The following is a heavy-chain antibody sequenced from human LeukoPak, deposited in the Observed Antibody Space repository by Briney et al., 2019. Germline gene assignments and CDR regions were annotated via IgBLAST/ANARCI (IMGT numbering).Heavy chain of an antibody. CDR1: GYIFTTYE. Sequence: AASVKVSCKASGYIFTTYEINWVRQATGQGLEWMGWMNPNSGNTGYAQKFQGGVTITWNTSITTAYMEVSSLRSEDTAVYYCAREGPPGVDAFDIWGQGTMVTVSS. D-gene: IGHD7-27*01. CDR2: MNPNSGNT. CDR3: AREGPPGVDAFDI. V-gene: IGHV1-8*03. J-gene: IGHJ3*02.